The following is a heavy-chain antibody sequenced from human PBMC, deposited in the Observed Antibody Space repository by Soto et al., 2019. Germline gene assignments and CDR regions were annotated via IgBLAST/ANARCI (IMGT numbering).Heavy chain of an antibody. D-gene: IGHD5-18*01. J-gene: IGHJ4*02. CDR3: ARDPGYSYGYN. Sequence: QVQLVQSGAEVKKPGASVKVSCKASGYTFTSYAMHWVRQAPGQRLEWMGWINAGKGNTKYSPKFQGRVTITRDTSASTAYMALSSLRSEVTAVYYCARDPGYSYGYNWGQGTLVTVSS. CDR2: INAGKGNT. CDR1: GYTFTSYA. V-gene: IGHV1-3*01.